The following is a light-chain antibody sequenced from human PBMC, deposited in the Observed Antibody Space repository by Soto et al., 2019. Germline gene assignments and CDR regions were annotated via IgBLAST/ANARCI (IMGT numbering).Light chain of an antibody. CDR1: QSVSSSN. J-gene: IGKJ1*01. Sequence: EIVLTHSPGTLSLSPGERATLLCRASQSVSSSNLVWYQQKRGQAPRLLIYGAFRRATGIPDRFSGSGSGTDFTLTISSLEAEDFAVYYCQHYGDSLWTFGQGTKVEIK. V-gene: IGKV3-20*01. CDR2: GAF. CDR3: QHYGDSLWT.